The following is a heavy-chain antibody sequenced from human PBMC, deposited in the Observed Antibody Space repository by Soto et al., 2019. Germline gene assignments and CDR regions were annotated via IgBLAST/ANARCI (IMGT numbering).Heavy chain of an antibody. V-gene: IGHV1-69*13. J-gene: IGHJ5*02. CDR3: AREPYSSSCTRGWFDP. Sequence: GASVKVSCKASGGTFSSYAISWVRQAPGQGFEWMGGIIPIFGTANYAQKFQGRVTITADESTSTAYMELSSLRSADTAVYYCAREPYSSSCTRGWFDPWGQGTLVTVSS. D-gene: IGHD6-13*01. CDR2: IIPIFGTA. CDR1: GGTFSSYA.